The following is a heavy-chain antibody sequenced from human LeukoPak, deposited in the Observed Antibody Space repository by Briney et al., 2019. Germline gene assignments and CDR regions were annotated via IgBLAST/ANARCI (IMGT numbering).Heavy chain of an antibody. J-gene: IGHJ6*02. CDR2: INPNSGGT. CDR1: GYTFTGYY. V-gene: IGHV1-2*02. Sequence: GASVKVSCKASGYTFTGYYMHWVRQAPGQGLEWMGWINPNSGGTNYAQKFQGRVTMTRDTSISTAYMELSRLRSEDTAVYYCARVYSSSWYYYYGMDVWGQGTTVTVSS. CDR3: ARVYSSSWYYYYGMDV. D-gene: IGHD6-13*01.